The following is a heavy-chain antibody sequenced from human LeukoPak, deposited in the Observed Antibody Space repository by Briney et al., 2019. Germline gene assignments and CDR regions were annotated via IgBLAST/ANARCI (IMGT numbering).Heavy chain of an antibody. Sequence: GGSLRLSCAASGFTFDDYGMSWVRQAPGKGLEWVSGINWNGGSTGYADSVKGRFTISRDNAKNSLYLQMNSLRAEDTALYYCARFQSDTRLGAFDIWGQGTMVTVSS. D-gene: IGHD6-25*01. CDR2: INWNGGST. CDR3: ARFQSDTRLGAFDI. J-gene: IGHJ3*02. V-gene: IGHV3-20*04. CDR1: GFTFDDYG.